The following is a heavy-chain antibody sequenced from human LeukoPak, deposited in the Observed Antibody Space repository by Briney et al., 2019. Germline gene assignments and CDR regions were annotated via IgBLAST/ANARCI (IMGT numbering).Heavy chain of an antibody. Sequence: QPGGSLRLSCAASGFTFSSYAMHWVRQAPGKGLEWVAVISYDGSNKYYADSVKGRFTISRDNSKNTLYLQMNSLRAEDTAVYYCVREKYSGSYYFDYWGQGTLVTVSS. CDR1: GFTFSSYA. CDR3: VREKYSGSYYFDY. CDR2: ISYDGSNK. V-gene: IGHV3-30*04. D-gene: IGHD1-26*01. J-gene: IGHJ4*02.